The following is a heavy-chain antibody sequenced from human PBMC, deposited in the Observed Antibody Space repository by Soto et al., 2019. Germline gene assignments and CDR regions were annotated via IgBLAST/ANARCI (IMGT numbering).Heavy chain of an antibody. J-gene: IGHJ4*02. CDR2: ISGSGGST. Sequence: GGCLRLSCAASGFTFSSYAMSWVRQAPGKGLEWVSAISGSGGSTYYADSVKGRFTISRDNSKNTLYLQMNSLRAEDTAVYYCAKVRGSGWAFDYWGQGTLVTVSS. D-gene: IGHD6-19*01. CDR1: GFTFSSYA. V-gene: IGHV3-23*01. CDR3: AKVRGSGWAFDY.